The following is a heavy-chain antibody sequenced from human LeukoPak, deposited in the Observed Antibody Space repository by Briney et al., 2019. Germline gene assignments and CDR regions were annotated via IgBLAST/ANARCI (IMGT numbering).Heavy chain of an antibody. D-gene: IGHD4-17*01. V-gene: IGHV4-34*01. CDR3: ARIPRLRTYYYYMDV. J-gene: IGHJ6*03. CDR2: INHSGST. Sequence: SETLSLTCAVYGGSFSGYYWSWIRQPPGKGLEWIGEINHSGSTNYNPSLKSRVTISVDTSKNQFSLKLSSVTTADTAVYYCARIPRLRTYYYYMDVWGKGTTVTISS. CDR1: GGSFSGYY.